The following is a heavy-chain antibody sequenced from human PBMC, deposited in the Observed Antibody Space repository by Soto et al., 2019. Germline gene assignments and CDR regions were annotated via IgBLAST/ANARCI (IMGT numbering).Heavy chain of an antibody. D-gene: IGHD4-17*01. CDR1: GFTFSGFG. CDR3: ARGRGGSYGGNSAHFDI. J-gene: IGHJ3*02. Sequence: QVQLVESGGGVVQPGTSLRLSCEASGFTFSGFGMQWVRQAPGKGLEWVAVIWYDGSKKYYADCVKGRFTISSDNSKNELYLQMNSPRAEDTAVYYWARGRGGSYGGNSAHFDIWGQGTLVSVSS. V-gene: IGHV3-33*01. CDR2: IWYDGSKK.